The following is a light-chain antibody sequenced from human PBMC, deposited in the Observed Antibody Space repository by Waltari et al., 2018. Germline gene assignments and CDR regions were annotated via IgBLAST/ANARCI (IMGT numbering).Light chain of an antibody. J-gene: IGLJ2*01. CDR3: CSYAGSYTFDVV. CDR1: SSDVGGYNY. V-gene: IGLV2-11*01. Sequence: QSALTPPRSVSGSPGQSVPISRTGTSSDVGGYNYVSWYQQHPGKAPKLMIYDVSKRPSGVPDRFSGSKSGNTASLTISGLQAEDEADYYCCSYAGSYTFDVVFGGGTKLTVL. CDR2: DVS.